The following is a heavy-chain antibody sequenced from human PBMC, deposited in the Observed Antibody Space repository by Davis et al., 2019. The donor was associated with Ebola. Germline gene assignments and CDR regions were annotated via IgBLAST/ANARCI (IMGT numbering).Heavy chain of an antibody. CDR3: ARHWTTVTTWDWFDP. D-gene: IGHD4-17*01. J-gene: IGHJ5*02. CDR2: IYYSGST. Sequence: MPSETLSLTCTVSGGSISSYYWSWIRQPPGKGLEWIGYIYYSGSTNYNPSLKSRVTISVDTSKNQFSLKLSSVTAADTAVYYCARHWTTVTTWDWFDPWGQGTLVTVSS. V-gene: IGHV4-59*08. CDR1: GGSISSYY.